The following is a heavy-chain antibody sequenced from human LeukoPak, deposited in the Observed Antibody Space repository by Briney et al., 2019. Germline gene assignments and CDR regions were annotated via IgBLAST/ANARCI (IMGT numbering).Heavy chain of an antibody. Sequence: GGSLRLSCAASGFTFSSYWMHWVRQAPGKGLVWVSRINSDGSSTSYADSVKGRFTISRDNAKNTLYVQMNSLRAEDTAVYYCARESDDSSGYCFDYWGQGTLVTVSS. D-gene: IGHD3-22*01. V-gene: IGHV3-74*01. CDR2: INSDGSST. CDR1: GFTFSSYW. J-gene: IGHJ4*02. CDR3: ARESDDSSGYCFDY.